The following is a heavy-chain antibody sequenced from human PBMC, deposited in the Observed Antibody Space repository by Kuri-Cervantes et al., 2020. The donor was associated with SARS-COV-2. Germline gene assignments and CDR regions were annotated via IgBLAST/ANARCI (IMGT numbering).Heavy chain of an antibody. CDR2: INSDGSST. V-gene: IGHV3-74*01. J-gene: IGHJ4*02. D-gene: IGHD2-2*01. Sequence: GESLKISCAASGFTFSSYWMHWVRQAPGKGLVWVSRINSDGSSTSYVDSVKGRFTISRDNSKNTLYLQMSSLRAEDTAVYYCVKDLVRGVPAAILWGQGTLVTVSS. CDR3: VKDLVRGVPAAIL. CDR1: GFTFSSYW.